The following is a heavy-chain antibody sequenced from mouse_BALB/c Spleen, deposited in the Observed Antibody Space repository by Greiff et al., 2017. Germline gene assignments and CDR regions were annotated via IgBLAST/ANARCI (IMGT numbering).Heavy chain of an antibody. Sequence: QVQLQQSGAELMKPGASVKISCKATGYTFSSYWIEWVKQRPGHGLEWIGEILPGSGSTNYNEKFKGKATFTADTSSNTAYMQLSSLTSEDSAVYYCARTPPGNYPYWYFDVWGAGTTVTVSS. V-gene: IGHV1-9*01. CDR3: ARTPPGNYPYWYFDV. CDR1: GYTFSSYW. D-gene: IGHD2-1*01. J-gene: IGHJ1*01. CDR2: ILPGSGST.